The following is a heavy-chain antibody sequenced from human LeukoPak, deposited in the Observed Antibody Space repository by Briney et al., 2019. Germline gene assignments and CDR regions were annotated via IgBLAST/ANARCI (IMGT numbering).Heavy chain of an antibody. D-gene: IGHD4-11*01. CDR3: ARDKAVTTELTQYFHH. V-gene: IGHV1-18*01. CDR1: GYTFTNYG. CDR2: IGGYNGYT. Sequence: ASVKVSCKASGYTFTNYGVSWVRQAPGQGLEWMGWIGGYNGYTNYAQKFQFRVTMTTDTSTSTAYMELRSLTSDDTAVYYCARDKAVTTELTQYFHHWGQGTLVTVSS. J-gene: IGHJ1*01.